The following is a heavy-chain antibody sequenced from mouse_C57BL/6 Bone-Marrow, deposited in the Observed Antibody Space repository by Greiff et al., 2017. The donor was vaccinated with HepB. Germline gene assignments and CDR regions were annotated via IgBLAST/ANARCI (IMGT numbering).Heavy chain of an antibody. CDR1: GYTFTDYN. J-gene: IGHJ4*01. CDR3: ARHLLLRYYYAMDY. V-gene: IGHV1-18*01. D-gene: IGHD1-1*01. CDR2: INPNNGGT. Sequence: VQLQQSGPELVKPGASVKIPCKASGYTFTDYNMDWVKQSHGKSLEWIGDINPNNGGTIYNQKFKGKATLTVDKSSSTAYMELRSLTSEDTAVYYCARHLLLRYYYAMDYWGQGTSVTVSS.